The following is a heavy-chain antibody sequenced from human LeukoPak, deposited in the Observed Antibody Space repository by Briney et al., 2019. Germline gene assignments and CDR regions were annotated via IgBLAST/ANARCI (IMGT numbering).Heavy chain of an antibody. D-gene: IGHD5-24*01. CDR3: GRVGDGYNDNY. Sequence: GGSLRLSCAASGFTFNTYAMSWVRQAPWERLQWVSGISDSGGNTYYADSVRGRFTISRDNSKNTLYLQMNSLRAEDTAVYYCGRVGDGYNDNYWGQGTLVTVSS. CDR1: GFTFNTYA. J-gene: IGHJ4*02. CDR2: ISDSGGNT. V-gene: IGHV3-23*01.